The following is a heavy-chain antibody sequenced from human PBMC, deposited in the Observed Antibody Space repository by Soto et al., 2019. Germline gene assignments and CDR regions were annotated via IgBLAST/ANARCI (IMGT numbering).Heavy chain of an antibody. CDR3: AKDRFRHASSGWFDP. CDR1: GDTLPEFS. J-gene: IGHJ5*02. V-gene: IGHV1-24*01. D-gene: IGHD3-10*01. CDR2: FDPEDGET. Sequence: RASVKVSCKVSGDTLPEFSMHWVRQAPGKGLEWMGGFDPEDGETIYAQKFLGRVTMTEDTSTDTAYMELSSLTSEDTAVYYCAKDRFRHASSGWFDPWGQGTLVTVSS.